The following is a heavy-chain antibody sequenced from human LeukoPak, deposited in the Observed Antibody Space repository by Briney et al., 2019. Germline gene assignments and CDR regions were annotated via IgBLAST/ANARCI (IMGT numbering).Heavy chain of an antibody. CDR1: GFTLTNYA. D-gene: IGHD3-3*02. CDR3: ARRFAAQLAFVDV. J-gene: IGHJ6*04. CDR2: ISYNGGST. Sequence: PGGSLRLSCAASGFTLTNYAMHWVRQAPGKGLEYVSAISYNGGSTYYANSVKGRFTISRDNSKNTLYLQMGSLRAEDMAVYYCARRFAAQLAFVDVWGKGTTVTISS. V-gene: IGHV3-64*01.